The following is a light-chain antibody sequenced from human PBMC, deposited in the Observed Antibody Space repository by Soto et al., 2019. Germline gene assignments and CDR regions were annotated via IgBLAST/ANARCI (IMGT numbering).Light chain of an antibody. Sequence: QSALTQPASVSGSPGQSITISCTGTSSDVGGYNDVSWYQQHPGKAPKLIIYDVSNRPSGGANRFSGSNSGNTASLTIAGLPAEDEDDYYCRPYTSSRTLKVFGTGTKATVL. CDR2: DVS. CDR3: RPYTSSRTLKV. J-gene: IGLJ1*01. CDR1: SSDVGGYND. V-gene: IGLV2-14*01.